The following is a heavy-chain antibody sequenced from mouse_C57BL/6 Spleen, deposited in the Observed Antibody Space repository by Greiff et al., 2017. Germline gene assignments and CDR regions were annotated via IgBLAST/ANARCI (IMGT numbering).Heavy chain of an antibody. CDR2: IDPSDSYT. Sequence: QVQLKQPGAELVKPGASVKLSCKASGYTFTSYWMQWVKQRPGQGLEWIGEIDPSDSYTNYNQKFKGKATLTVDTSSSAAYMQLSSLTSEDSAVYYCARFEYYAMDYWGQGTSVTVSS. V-gene: IGHV1-50*01. J-gene: IGHJ4*01. CDR1: GYTFTSYW. CDR3: ARFEYYAMDY.